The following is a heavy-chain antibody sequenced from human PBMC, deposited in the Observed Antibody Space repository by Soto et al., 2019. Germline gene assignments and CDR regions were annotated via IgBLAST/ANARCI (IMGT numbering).Heavy chain of an antibody. CDR3: ARDKARGYSSGWYNX. CDR1: GGFFSGYY. D-gene: IGHD6-19*01. Sequence: SETLSLTCAVYGGFFSGYYWGWIRQPPGKGLEWIGEINHSGSTNYNQSLKSGVTISVDTSKNQFSLKLSSVTAADTAVYYCARDKARGYSSGWYNXWGQGTLVTVSS. V-gene: IGHV4-34*01. CDR2: INHSGST. J-gene: IGHJ4*02.